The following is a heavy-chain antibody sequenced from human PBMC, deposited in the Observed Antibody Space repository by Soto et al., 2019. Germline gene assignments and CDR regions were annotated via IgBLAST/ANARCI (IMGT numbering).Heavy chain of an antibody. D-gene: IGHD2-21*02. CDR2: IWYDGSNK. CDR3: ARESYCGGDCYGAFDI. V-gene: IGHV3-33*01. Sequence: GGSLRLSCAASGFTFSSYGMHWVRQAPGKGLEWVAVIWYDGSNKYYADSVKGRFTISRDNSKNTLYLQMNSLRAEDTAVYYCARESYCGGDCYGAFDIWGQGTMVTVSS. CDR1: GFTFSSYG. J-gene: IGHJ3*02.